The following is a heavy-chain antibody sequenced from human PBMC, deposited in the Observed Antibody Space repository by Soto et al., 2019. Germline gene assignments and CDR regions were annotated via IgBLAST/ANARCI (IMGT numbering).Heavy chain of an antibody. J-gene: IGHJ4*02. D-gene: IGHD1-26*01. CDR1: GYSFTGLD. CDR2: MQPSSGRT. Sequence: GASVKVSCKASGYSFTGLDINWVRQTTGQGLEWMGWMQPSSGRTGYAQKFQGRVTMTRDTSINTAYMELSSITSDDTAFYYCARGVTAGVDYWGQGTLGTAPQ. CDR3: ARGVTAGVDY. V-gene: IGHV1-8*01.